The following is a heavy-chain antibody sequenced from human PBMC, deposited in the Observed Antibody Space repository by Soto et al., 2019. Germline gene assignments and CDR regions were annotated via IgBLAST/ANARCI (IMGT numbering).Heavy chain of an antibody. CDR3: ARGYSSSWYIRTQQRGFDY. V-gene: IGHV4-34*01. D-gene: IGHD6-13*01. CDR2: INHSGST. Sequence: QVQLQQWGAGLLKPSETLSLTCAVYGGSFSGYYWSWIRQPPGKGLEWIGEINHSGSTNYNPSLKSRVTISVDTSKNQFSLKLSSVTAADTAVYYCARGYSSSWYIRTQQRGFDYWGQGTLVTVSS. CDR1: GGSFSGYY. J-gene: IGHJ4*02.